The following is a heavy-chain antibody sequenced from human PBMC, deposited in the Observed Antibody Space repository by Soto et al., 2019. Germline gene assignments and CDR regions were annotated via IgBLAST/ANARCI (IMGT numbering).Heavy chain of an antibody. D-gene: IGHD2-15*01. V-gene: IGHV4-59*01. CDR1: GGSISSYY. CDR3: ARCYSYYSYHYIDV. Sequence: QVQLQESGPGLVKPSETLSLTCTVSGGSISSYYWSWIRQPPVKGLEWIGYIYYSGSTNYNPSLKSRVTISVDTSKNQFSLKLNSVTAADTAVYYCARCYSYYSYHYIDVWGKGTTVTVSS. CDR2: IYYSGST. J-gene: IGHJ6*03.